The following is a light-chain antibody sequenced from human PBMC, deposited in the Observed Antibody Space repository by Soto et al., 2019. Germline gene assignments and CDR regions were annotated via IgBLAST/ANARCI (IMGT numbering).Light chain of an antibody. J-gene: IGKJ2*01. CDR3: QQHDSSPQDI. CDR1: QSISSTY. CDR2: GAS. Sequence: EIVLTQSPVTLSLSPGERATLSCRASQSISSTYLAWYQQKPGQAPRLPIYGASSRATGIPDRFSGSGSGTAFALTLGRRELEDFAVYYCQQHDSSPQDIVGQGNNREIK. V-gene: IGKV3-20*01.